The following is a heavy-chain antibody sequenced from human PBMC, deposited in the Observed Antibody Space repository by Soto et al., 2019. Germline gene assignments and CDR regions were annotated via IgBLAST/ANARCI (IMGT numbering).Heavy chain of an antibody. CDR2: ISYDASTK. D-gene: IGHD5-18*01. Sequence: PGGVPRLSCAASGFTFNSYAMHWVRQAPGKGLEWVAVISYDASTKYYADSVKGRFTISRDNSKNTLYLQMNSLRAEDTAVYYCATNSYGYVSTYYFDYWGQGTLVTVSS. CDR1: GFTFNSYA. CDR3: ATNSYGYVSTYYFDY. J-gene: IGHJ4*02. V-gene: IGHV3-30*03.